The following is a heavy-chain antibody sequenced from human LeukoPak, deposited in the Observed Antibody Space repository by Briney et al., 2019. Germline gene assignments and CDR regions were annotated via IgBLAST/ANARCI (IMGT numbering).Heavy chain of an antibody. V-gene: IGHV3-21*01. CDR2: ISSSSTYI. CDR1: GFTFSSYN. J-gene: IGHJ3*01. CDR3: ARDYGRIGYSSGCHGF. Sequence: GGSLRLSCAASGFTFSSYNMNWVRQAPGKGLERVSSISSSSTYIYYADSVKGRFTISRDNAKNSLYLQMNSLRAEDTAVYYCARDYGRIGYSSGCHGFWGQGTMVTVSS. D-gene: IGHD6-19*01.